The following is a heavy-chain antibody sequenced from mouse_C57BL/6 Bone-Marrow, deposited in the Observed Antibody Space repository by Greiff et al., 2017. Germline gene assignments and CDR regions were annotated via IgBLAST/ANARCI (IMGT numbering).Heavy chain of an antibody. D-gene: IGHD1-1*01. J-gene: IGHJ4*01. CDR2: ISYDGSN. Sequence: EVKLQESGPGLVKPSQSLSLTCSVTGYSITSGYYWNWIRQFPGNKLEWMGYISYDGSNNYNPSLKNRISITRDTSKNQFFLKLNSVTTEDTATYYCAGITTVVAYYAMDYWGQGTSVTVSS. CDR3: AGITTVVAYYAMDY. CDR1: GYSITSGYY. V-gene: IGHV3-6*01.